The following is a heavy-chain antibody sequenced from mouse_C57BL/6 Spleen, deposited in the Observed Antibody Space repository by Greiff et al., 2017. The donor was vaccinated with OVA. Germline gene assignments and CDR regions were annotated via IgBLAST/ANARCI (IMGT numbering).Heavy chain of an antibody. D-gene: IGHD1-1*01. J-gene: IGHJ2*01. V-gene: IGHV1-76*01. CDR2: IYPGSGNT. CDR1: GYTFTDYY. Sequence: QVQLQQSGAELVRPGASVKLSCKASGYTFTDYYINWVKQRPGQGLEWIARIYPGSGNTYYNEKFKGKATLTAEKSSSTAYMQLSSLTSEDSAVYFCAIPFRGSSFDYWGQGTTLTVSS. CDR3: AIPFRGSSFDY.